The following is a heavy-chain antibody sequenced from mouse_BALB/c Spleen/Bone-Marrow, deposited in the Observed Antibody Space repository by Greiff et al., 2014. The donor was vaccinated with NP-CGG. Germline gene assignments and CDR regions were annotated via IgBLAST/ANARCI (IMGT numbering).Heavy chain of an antibody. V-gene: IGHV1-31*01. D-gene: IGHD1-1*01. CDR1: GYSFTGYY. CDR3: ARYDYYGSSFFDY. J-gene: IGHJ2*01. Sequence: EVQLQQSGPEQVKPGASVKISCKASGYSFTGYYMHWVKQSHVKSLEWIGRINPYNGATSYNQNFKDKASLTVDKSSSTAYMELHSLTSEDSAVYYCARYDYYGSSFFDYWGQGTTLTVSS. CDR2: INPYNGAT.